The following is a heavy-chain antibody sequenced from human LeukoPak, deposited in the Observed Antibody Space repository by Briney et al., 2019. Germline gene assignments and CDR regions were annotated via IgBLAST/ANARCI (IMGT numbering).Heavy chain of an antibody. Sequence: GGSLRLSCAASGFTFSSYAMHWVRQAPDKGLEWVAVISYDGSNKYYADSVKGRFTISRDNSKNTLYLQMNSLRAEDTAVYYCARDTAMVPTDAFDIWGQGTMVTVSS. V-gene: IGHV3-30*04. D-gene: IGHD5-18*01. J-gene: IGHJ3*02. CDR2: ISYDGSNK. CDR1: GFTFSSYA. CDR3: ARDTAMVPTDAFDI.